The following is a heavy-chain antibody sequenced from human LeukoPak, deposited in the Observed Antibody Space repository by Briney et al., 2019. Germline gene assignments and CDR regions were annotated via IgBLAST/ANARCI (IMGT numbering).Heavy chain of an antibody. CDR2: IKSDGTST. CDR3: AKSVEWLLPYYFDY. D-gene: IGHD3-22*01. Sequence: GGSLRLSCAASGFTFSSYWMHWVRQAPGKGLVWVSRIKSDGTSTSYADSVKGRFTVSRDNSKNTLYLQMNSLRAEDTAVYYCAKSVEWLLPYYFDYWGQGTLVTVSS. V-gene: IGHV3-74*01. CDR1: GFTFSSYW. J-gene: IGHJ4*02.